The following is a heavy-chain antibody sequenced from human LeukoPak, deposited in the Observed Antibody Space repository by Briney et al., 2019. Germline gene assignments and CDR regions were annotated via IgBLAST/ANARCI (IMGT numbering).Heavy chain of an antibody. V-gene: IGHV3-30*04. J-gene: IGHJ6*02. CDR3: ARSPMGIYTFDV. CDR1: GFSFGNYV. Sequence: GGSLRLSCAASGFSFGNYVMHWVRQAPGKGLEWVAVISSDGSSEFYADPVKGRFTISRDNFGSTLHLRMDRLRVDDTAVFYCARSPMGIYTFDVWGQGTTVTVSS. D-gene: IGHD2/OR15-2a*01. CDR2: ISSDGSSE.